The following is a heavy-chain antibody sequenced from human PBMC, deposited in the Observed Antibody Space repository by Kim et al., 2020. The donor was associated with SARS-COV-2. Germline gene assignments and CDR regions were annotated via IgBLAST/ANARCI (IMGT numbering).Heavy chain of an antibody. V-gene: IGHV4-59*13. Sequence: SETLSLTCTVSGGSIRRYHWSWIRQPPGKGLEWSGYIHYSGSTNYNPSLKSRVTISVDTSKNQFSLKLSSVTAADTAVYYCARGSRAGDGNYLGQGNLVTVSS. CDR2: IHYSGST. CDR1: GGSIRRYH. J-gene: IGHJ4*02. CDR3: ARGSRAGDGNY. D-gene: IGHD7-27*01.